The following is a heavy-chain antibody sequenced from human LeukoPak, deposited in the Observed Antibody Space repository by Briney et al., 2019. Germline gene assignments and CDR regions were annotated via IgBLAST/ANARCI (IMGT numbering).Heavy chain of an antibody. CDR3: AREGTASIDY. CDR1: GFTFSSYG. V-gene: IGHV3-74*01. Sequence: PGGSLRLSCAASGFTFSSYGMHWVRQTPGKGLVCVSRLSSDGSNTRYADSVKGRFTVSRDNAKNTLYLQMNSLRAEDTAVYYCAREGTASIDYWGQGTLVTVSS. J-gene: IGHJ4*02. D-gene: IGHD3-10*01. CDR2: LSSDGSNT.